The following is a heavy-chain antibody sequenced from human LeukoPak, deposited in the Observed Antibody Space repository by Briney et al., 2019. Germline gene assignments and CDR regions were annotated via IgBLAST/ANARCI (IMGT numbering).Heavy chain of an antibody. V-gene: IGHV4-39*07. Sequence: SETLSLTCTVSGGSISSSSYYWGWIRQPPGKGLEWIGSIYYSGSTYYNPSLKSRVTISVDTSKNQFSLKLSSVTAADTAVYYCARVIGYYDSSGYSRFRSLDAFDIWGQGTMVTVSS. CDR3: ARVIGYYDSSGYSRFRSLDAFDI. CDR2: IYYSGST. J-gene: IGHJ3*02. D-gene: IGHD3-22*01. CDR1: GGSISSSSYY.